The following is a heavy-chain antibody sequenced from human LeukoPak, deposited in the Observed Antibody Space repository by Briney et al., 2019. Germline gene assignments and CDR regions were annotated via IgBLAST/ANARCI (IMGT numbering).Heavy chain of an antibody. CDR1: GFTFSDYY. D-gene: IGHD1-26*01. V-gene: IGHV3-11*01. CDR3: ARDQTKWEPLRRRDYYYMDV. Sequence: TGGSLRLSCAASGFTFSDYYMSWIRQAPGKGLEWVSYISSSGSTIYYADSVKGRFTISRDNSKNTLYLQMNSLRAEDTAVYYCARDQTKWEPLRRRDYYYMDVWGKRTTVTVSS. CDR2: ISSSGSTI. J-gene: IGHJ6*03.